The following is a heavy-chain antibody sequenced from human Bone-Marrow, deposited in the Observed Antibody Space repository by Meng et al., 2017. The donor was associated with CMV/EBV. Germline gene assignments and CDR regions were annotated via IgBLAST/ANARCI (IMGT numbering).Heavy chain of an antibody. J-gene: IGHJ5*02. CDR2: INPNSGGT. V-gene: IGHV1-2*02. Sequence: QVQLVQSVAEVKKPGASLKVSCKASGYTFTGYYMHWVRQAPGQGLEWMGWINPNSGGTNYAQKFQGRVTMTRDTSISTAYMELSRLRSDDTAVYYCARVVVATSINNWFDPWGQGTLVTVSS. CDR1: GYTFTGYY. CDR3: ARVVVATSINNWFDP. D-gene: IGHD5-12*01.